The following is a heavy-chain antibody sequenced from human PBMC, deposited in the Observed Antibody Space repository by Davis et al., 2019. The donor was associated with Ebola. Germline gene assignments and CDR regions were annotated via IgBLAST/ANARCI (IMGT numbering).Heavy chain of an antibody. V-gene: IGHV4-34*01. CDR3: ARHDTAYYYDSSGYYSLPQTVDY. CDR2: INHSGST. Sequence: MPSETLSLTCAVYGGSFSGYYWSWIRQPPGKGLEWIGEINHSGSTNYNPSLKSRVTISVDTSKNQFSLKLSSVTAADTAVYYCARHDTAYYYDSSGYYSLPQTVDYWGQGTLVTVSS. D-gene: IGHD3-22*01. CDR1: GGSFSGYY. J-gene: IGHJ4*02.